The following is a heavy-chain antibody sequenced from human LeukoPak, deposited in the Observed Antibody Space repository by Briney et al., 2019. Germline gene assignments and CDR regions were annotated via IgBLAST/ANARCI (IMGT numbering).Heavy chain of an antibody. D-gene: IGHD4-17*01. CDR3: VATVTILDY. CDR1: GFTFSSCA. V-gene: IGHV3-23*01. Sequence: GSLRLSCAASGFTFSSCAMSWVRQAPGKGLEWVSAISGSGGSTYYADSVKGRFTISRDNSRNTLYLQMNSLRADDTAVYYCVATVTILDYWGQGTLVTVSS. J-gene: IGHJ4*02. CDR2: ISGSGGST.